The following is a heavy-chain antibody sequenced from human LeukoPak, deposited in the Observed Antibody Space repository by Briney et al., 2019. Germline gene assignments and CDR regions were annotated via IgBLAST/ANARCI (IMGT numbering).Heavy chain of an antibody. CDR2: IYYSGST. CDR3: ARGVRQWLAAGDAFDI. J-gene: IGHJ3*02. CDR1: GGSISSSSYY. V-gene: IGHV4-39*07. Sequence: PSETLSLTCTVSGGSISSSSYYWGWIRQPPGKGLEWIGSIYYSGSTYYNPSLKSRVTISVDTSKNQFSLKLSSVTAADTAVYYCARGVRQWLAAGDAFDIWGQGTMVTVSS. D-gene: IGHD6-19*01.